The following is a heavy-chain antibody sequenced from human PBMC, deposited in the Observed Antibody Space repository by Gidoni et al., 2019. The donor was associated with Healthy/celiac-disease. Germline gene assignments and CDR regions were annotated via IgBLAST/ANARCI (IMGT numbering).Heavy chain of an antibody. Sequence: QVQLVQSGAEVQKPGASVTVSCQASGYTFTSYAMHWVRQAPGQRLEWMGWINAGNGNTKYSQKFQGRVTITRDTSASTAYMELSSLRSEDTAVYYCARALWFGELYVWGKGTTVTVSS. V-gene: IGHV1-3*01. D-gene: IGHD3-10*01. CDR3: ARALWFGELYV. CDR1: GYTFTSYA. CDR2: INAGNGNT. J-gene: IGHJ6*04.